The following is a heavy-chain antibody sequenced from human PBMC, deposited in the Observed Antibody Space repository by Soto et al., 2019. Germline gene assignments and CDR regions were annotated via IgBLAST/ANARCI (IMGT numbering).Heavy chain of an antibody. CDR1: GGTFSSYA. J-gene: IGHJ2*01. Sequence: SVKVSCKASGGTFSSYAISWVRQAPGQRLEKMGEIIPLFGRANYAQKFQGRVTITAAASTCTAYMELSSLRSEDTAVYYCAQTLGLAAAGPGRFDLWGRGTLVTVSS. CDR3: AQTLGLAAAGPGRFDL. CDR2: IIPLFGRA. D-gene: IGHD6-25*01. V-gene: IGHV1-69*13.